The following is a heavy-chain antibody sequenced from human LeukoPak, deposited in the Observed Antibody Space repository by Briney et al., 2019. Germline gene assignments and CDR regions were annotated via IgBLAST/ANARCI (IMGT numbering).Heavy chain of an antibody. CDR2: IYTSGST. CDR1: GGSISSYY. D-gene: IGHD3-10*01. CDR3: ARVAEYYYGSGSYQHAFDI. Sequence: SETLSLTCTVSGGSISSYYWSWIRQPAGKGLEWIGRIYTSGSTNYNPSLKSRVTMPVDTSKNQFSLKLSSVTAADTAVYYCARVAEYYYGSGSYQHAFDIWGQGTMVTVSS. J-gene: IGHJ3*02. V-gene: IGHV4-4*07.